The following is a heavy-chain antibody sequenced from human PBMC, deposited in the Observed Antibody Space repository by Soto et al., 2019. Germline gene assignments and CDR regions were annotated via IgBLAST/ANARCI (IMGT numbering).Heavy chain of an antibody. CDR2: IDYSGST. CDR3: ARTGVTRFFDDSYYFDY. CDR1: GYSISSSNW. Sequence: PSETLSLTCAVSGYSISSSNWWGWIGQPPGKGLEWIGYIDYSGSTYYNPSLKSRVTMSVDTSKNQFSLKLSSVTAVDTAVYYCARTGVTRFFDDSYYFDYWGQGTQVTVSS. V-gene: IGHV4-28*01. J-gene: IGHJ4*02. D-gene: IGHD3-9*01.